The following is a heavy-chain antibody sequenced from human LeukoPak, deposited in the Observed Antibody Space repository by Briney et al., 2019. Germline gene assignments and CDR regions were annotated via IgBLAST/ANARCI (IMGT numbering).Heavy chain of an antibody. J-gene: IGHJ4*02. D-gene: IGHD1-26*01. CDR3: ARADFYSGSYPYFDY. V-gene: IGHV1-18*01. CDR2: ISAYNGNT. CDR1: GYTFTSYG. Sequence: ASVTVSCKASGYTFTSYGISWVGQAPGQGFEWMGWISAYNGNTNYARKLQGRVTMTTDTSTSTAYMELRSLRSDDTAVYYCARADFYSGSYPYFDYWGQGTLVTVSS.